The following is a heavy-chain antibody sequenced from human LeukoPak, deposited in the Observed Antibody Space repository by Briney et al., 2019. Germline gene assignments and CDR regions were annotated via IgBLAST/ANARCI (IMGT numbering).Heavy chain of an antibody. CDR1: GFTFSSYG. V-gene: IGHV3-30*18. CDR2: ISYDGSNK. CDR3: AKGGYDYYYYGMDV. D-gene: IGHD5-12*01. Sequence: AGGSLRLSCAASGFTFSSYGMHWVRQAPGKGLEWVAVISYDGSNKYYADSVKGRFTISRDNSKDTLYLQMNSLRAEDTAVYYCAKGGYDYYYYGMDVWGQGTTVIVSS. J-gene: IGHJ6*02.